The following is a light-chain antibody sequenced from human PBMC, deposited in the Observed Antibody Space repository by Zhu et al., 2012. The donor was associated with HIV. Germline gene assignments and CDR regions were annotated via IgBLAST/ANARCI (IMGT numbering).Light chain of an antibody. CDR2: SAS. CDR1: QSVGRD. CDR3: QQYNNWPPVT. J-gene: IGKJ1*01. Sequence: EVLMTQSPATLSGSPGERATLSCRASQSVGRDLAWYQQKPGQAPRLLIYSASTRASGVPGRFSGSGSGTQFTLTISSLQSEDFAVYYCQQYNNWPPVTFGQGTRVEIK. V-gene: IGKV3-15*01.